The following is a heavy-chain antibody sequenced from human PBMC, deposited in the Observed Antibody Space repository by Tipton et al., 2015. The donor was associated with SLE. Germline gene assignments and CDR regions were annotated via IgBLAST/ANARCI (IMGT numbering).Heavy chain of an antibody. J-gene: IGHJ4*02. CDR3: TRDKPAIPHNVLMVYADYFDF. Sequence: SLRLSCAASGFTFSSYEMNWVRQAPGKGLEWVSYISSSGSTIYYADSVKGRFTISRDNAKNSLYLQMNSLRAEDTAVYYCTRDKPAIPHNVLMVYADYFDFLCQGTLVTVSS. D-gene: IGHD2-8*01. CDR1: GFTFSSYE. CDR2: ISSSGSTI. V-gene: IGHV3-48*03.